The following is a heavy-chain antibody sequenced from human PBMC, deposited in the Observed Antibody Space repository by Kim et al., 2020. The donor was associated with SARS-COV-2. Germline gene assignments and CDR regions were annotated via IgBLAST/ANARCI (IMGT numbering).Heavy chain of an antibody. J-gene: IGHJ3*02. CDR2: INWNGGST. CDR3: ARVPFNYYGSGSYYNRAPPVDAFDI. Sequence: GGSLRLSCAASGFTFDDYGMSWVRQAPGKGLEWVSGINWNGGSTGYADSVKGRFTISRDNAKNSLYLQMNSLRAEDTALYHCARVPFNYYGSGSYYNRAPPVDAFDIWGQGTMVTVSS. D-gene: IGHD3-10*01. CDR1: GFTFDDYG. V-gene: IGHV3-20*01.